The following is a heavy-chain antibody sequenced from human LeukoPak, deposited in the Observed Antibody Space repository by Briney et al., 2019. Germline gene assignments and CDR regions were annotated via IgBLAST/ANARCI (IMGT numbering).Heavy chain of an antibody. CDR3: ARGTGTTAYFDY. CDR2: ISPAGDII. Sequence: GGSLRLSCAASGVTFNSYEMNWVRQAPGKGPEWVSNISPAGDIIYYVDSVKGRFTISRDNGENSLYLQVNSLRAEDTAVYYCARGTGTTAYFDYWGQGTLVTVSS. V-gene: IGHV3-48*03. D-gene: IGHD1-1*01. CDR1: GVTFNSYE. J-gene: IGHJ4*02.